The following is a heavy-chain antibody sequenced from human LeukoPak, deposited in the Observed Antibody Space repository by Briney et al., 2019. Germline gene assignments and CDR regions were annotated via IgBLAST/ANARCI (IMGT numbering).Heavy chain of an antibody. J-gene: IGHJ4*02. Sequence: ASVKVSCKASGYTFTSYAMNWVRQAPGQGLEWMGWINTKTGNPTYAQGFTGRFVFSLDTSVSTAYLQISSLKAEDTAVYYCARGYSYGSPSEAFYFDYWGQGTLVTVSS. V-gene: IGHV7-4-1*02. CDR2: INTKTGNP. CDR1: GYTFTSYA. CDR3: ARGYSYGSPSEAFYFDY. D-gene: IGHD5-18*01.